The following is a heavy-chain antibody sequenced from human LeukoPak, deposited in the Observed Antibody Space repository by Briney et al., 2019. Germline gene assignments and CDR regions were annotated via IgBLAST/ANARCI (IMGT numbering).Heavy chain of an antibody. J-gene: IGHJ3*02. V-gene: IGHV3-53*01. D-gene: IGHD4-11*01. Sequence: GGSLRLSCAPSGFNVGSNYMSWVRQAPGKGLEWVSVIYSDGTTYYADSVKGRFTISRDTSKNTLYLQMTSLGADDTAVYYCARDSPYSDYLIGGAFNIWGQGTMVTVSS. CDR2: IYSDGTT. CDR3: ARDSPYSDYLIGGAFNI. CDR1: GFNVGSNY.